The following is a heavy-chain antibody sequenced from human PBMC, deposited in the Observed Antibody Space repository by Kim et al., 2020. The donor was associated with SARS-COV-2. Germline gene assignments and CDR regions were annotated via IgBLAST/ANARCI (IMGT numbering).Heavy chain of an antibody. V-gene: IGHV4-61*01. CDR1: GVSVNSDSYH. Sequence: SETLSPTCTVSGVSVNSDSYHWSWIRQSPGKGPEWIGYIFYSGSTNYSPSLKSRVTMSVDTSKNQFSLNLSSVTAADTAVYHCARRQSSDYWYFDLWGRGTLVPVSS. D-gene: IGHD6-19*01. CDR2: IFYSGST. CDR3: ARRQSSDYWYFDL. J-gene: IGHJ2*01.